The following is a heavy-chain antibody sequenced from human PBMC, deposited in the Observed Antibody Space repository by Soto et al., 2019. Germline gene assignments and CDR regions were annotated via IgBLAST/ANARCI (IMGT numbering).Heavy chain of an antibody. Sequence: QVHLVQSGAEVKRPGSSVRVSCRASGGTFYTYAFTWVRQAPGHGLQWMGGITPMIGTTKYAPKFHGGVTSSADESASTASMELSNLSSDDTVVYYCARDVIVITSVFGFWGQGTLITVS. CDR1: GGTFYTYA. CDR2: ITPMIGTT. CDR3: ARDVIVITSVFGF. D-gene: IGHD3-3*01. V-gene: IGHV1-69*01. J-gene: IGHJ4*02.